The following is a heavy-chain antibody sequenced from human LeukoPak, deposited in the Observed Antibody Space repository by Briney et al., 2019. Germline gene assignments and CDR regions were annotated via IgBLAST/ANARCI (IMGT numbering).Heavy chain of an antibody. CDR3: AKDHVESTYCTNGVCSSVDY. CDR1: GFTFDDYA. J-gene: IGHJ4*02. V-gene: IGHV3-43D*03. D-gene: IGHD2-8*01. CDR2: ISWDGGST. Sequence: PGGSLRLSCAASGFTFDDYAMHWVRQAPGKGLEWVSLISWDGGSTYYADSVKGRFTISRDNSKNTLYLQMNSLRAEDTAVYYCAKDHVESTYCTNGVCSSVDYWGQGTLVTVSS.